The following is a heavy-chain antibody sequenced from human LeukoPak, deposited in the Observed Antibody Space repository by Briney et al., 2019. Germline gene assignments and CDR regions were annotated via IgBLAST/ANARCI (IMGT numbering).Heavy chain of an antibody. J-gene: IGHJ6*04. V-gene: IGHV1-69*01. CDR2: IIPIFGTA. D-gene: IGHD3-10*01. CDR1: GGTFSSYA. Sequence: ASVKVSCKASGGTFSSYAISWVRQAPGQGLGWMGGIIPIFGTANYAQKFQGRVTITADESTSTAYMELSSLRSEDTAEYYCARDREYYYGSGSYTGYYYYCYGMDVWGKGTTVTVSS. CDR3: ARDREYYYGSGSYTGYYYYCYGMDV.